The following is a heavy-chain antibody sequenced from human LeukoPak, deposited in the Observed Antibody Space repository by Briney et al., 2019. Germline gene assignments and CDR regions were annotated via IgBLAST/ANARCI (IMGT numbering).Heavy chain of an antibody. Sequence: PGRSLRLSCAASGFTFSSYGMHWVRQAPGKGLEWVAVIWYDGSNKYYADSVKGRFTISRDNAKNSLYLQMNSLRAEDTAVYYCARDRLAYCGGDCFRGMDVWGQGTTVTVSS. J-gene: IGHJ6*02. CDR2: IWYDGSNK. V-gene: IGHV3-33*01. CDR1: GFTFSSYG. CDR3: ARDRLAYCGGDCFRGMDV. D-gene: IGHD2-21*02.